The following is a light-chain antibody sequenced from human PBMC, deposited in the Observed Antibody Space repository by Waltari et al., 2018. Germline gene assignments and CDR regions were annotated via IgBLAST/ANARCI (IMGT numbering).Light chain of an antibody. V-gene: IGLV1-40*01. Sequence: QSVLTQPPSVSGAPGQRVPIPCTGSGSHIGAGQDVHWYQQLPRAAPKLLIYGSSSRPLGVPDRFFGSTSGTSASLAIIGLQAEDEADYYCQSYDTSLSVVFGGGTKLTVL. J-gene: IGLJ3*02. CDR1: GSHIGAGQD. CDR2: GSS. CDR3: QSYDTSLSVV.